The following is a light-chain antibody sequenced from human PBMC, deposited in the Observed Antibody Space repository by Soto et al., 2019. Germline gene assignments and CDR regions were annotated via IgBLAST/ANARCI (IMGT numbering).Light chain of an antibody. CDR2: EGS. V-gene: IGLV2-23*01. Sequence: QSALTQPASVSGSPGQSIAISCTGTSRDVGSSNLVSWYQQHPGKAPKVMIYEGSKRPSGVSDRFSGSKSGNTASLTISGLQADDEADDYCCSYAGSSTYGFGTGTKLTV. CDR1: SRDVGSSNL. CDR3: CSYAGSSTYG. J-gene: IGLJ1*01.